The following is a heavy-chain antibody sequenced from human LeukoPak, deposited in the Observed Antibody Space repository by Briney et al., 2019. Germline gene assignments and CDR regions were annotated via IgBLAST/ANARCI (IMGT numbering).Heavy chain of an antibody. V-gene: IGHV4-38-2*01. D-gene: IGHD4-17*01. CDR2: IYHSGST. J-gene: IGHJ4*02. CDR1: GYSISSGYY. CDR3: ARSYGVYYFDY. Sequence: PSETLSLTCAVSGYSISSGYYWGWIRQPPGKGLEWIGSIYHSGSTYYSPSLKSRVTISVDTSKNQFSLKLSSVTAADTAVYYCARSYGVYYFDYWGQGTLVTVSS.